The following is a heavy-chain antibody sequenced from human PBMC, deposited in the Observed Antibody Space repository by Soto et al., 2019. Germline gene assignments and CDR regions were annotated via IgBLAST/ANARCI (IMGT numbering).Heavy chain of an antibody. J-gene: IGHJ4*02. V-gene: IGHV4-4*07. CDR2: IYISGDI. CDR1: GDSISSYY. Sequence: SETLSLTGGVSGDSISSYYWSWIRQPAGKGLEWIGRIYISGDINYNPSLKSRVTMSVDTSTNQISLKLSSVTAADTAVYYCAREYTETVAGPTPYYFDYWGQGALVTVSS. CDR3: AREYTETVAGPTPYYFDY. D-gene: IGHD6-19*01.